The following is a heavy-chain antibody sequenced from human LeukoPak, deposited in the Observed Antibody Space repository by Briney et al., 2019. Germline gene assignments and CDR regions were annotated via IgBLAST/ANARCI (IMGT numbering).Heavy chain of an antibody. CDR1: GFTVSSNY. J-gene: IGHJ3*02. CDR3: ARALLRWLSRGAFDI. Sequence: GGSPRLSCAASGFTVSSNYMSWFRQAPGKRLEWVSVIYSGGSTYYADSVKGRFTISRDNSKNTLYLQMNSPRAEDTAVYYCARALLRWLSRGAFDIWGQGTMVTVSS. CDR2: IYSGGST. D-gene: IGHD4-23*01. V-gene: IGHV3-53*01.